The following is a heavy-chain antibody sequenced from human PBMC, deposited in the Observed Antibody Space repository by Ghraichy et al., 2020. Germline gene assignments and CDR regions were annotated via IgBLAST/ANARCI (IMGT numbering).Heavy chain of an antibody. Sequence: SETLSLTCTVSGGSISSGGYYWSWIRQHPGKGLEWIGYIYYSGSTYYNPSLKSRVTISVDTSKNQFSLKLSSVTAADTAVYYCARGGRGSGEDIWDQGTMVTVSS. CDR3: ARGGRGSGEDI. CDR2: IYYSGST. V-gene: IGHV4-31*03. J-gene: IGHJ3*02. D-gene: IGHD3-10*01. CDR1: GGSISSGGYY.